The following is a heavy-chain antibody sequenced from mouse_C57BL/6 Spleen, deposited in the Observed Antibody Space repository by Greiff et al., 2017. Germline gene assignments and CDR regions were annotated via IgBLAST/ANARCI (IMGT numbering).Heavy chain of an antibody. CDR1: GYTFTDYY. CDR3: ARGGSGYGNYAMDY. V-gene: IGHV1-76*01. CDR2: IYPGSGNT. Sequence: QVQLKQSGAELVRPGASVKLSCKASGYTFTDYYINWVKQRPGQGLEWIARIYPGSGNTYYNEKFKGKATLTAEKSSSTAYMQLSSLTSEDSAVYFCARGGSGYGNYAMDYWGQGTSVTVSS. D-gene: IGHD3-2*02. J-gene: IGHJ4*01.